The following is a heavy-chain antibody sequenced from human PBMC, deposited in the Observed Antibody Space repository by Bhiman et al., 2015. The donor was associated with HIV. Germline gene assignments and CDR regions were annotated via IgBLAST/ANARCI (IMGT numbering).Heavy chain of an antibody. CDR3: VKASHDFGGHFES. CDR1: GFTFDNFA. D-gene: IGHD4-23*01. CDR2: ISWNGDRK. J-gene: IGHJ4*01. V-gene: IGHV3-9*01. Sequence: EVQLLESGGGSVQPGRSLRLGCEASGFTFDNFAMHWVRQAPGKGLEWVSSISWNGDRKGYGDSVKGRFTISRDDAKKSLFLQMNSLRPEDTALYYCVKASHDFGGHFESWGHGTMVTVSS.